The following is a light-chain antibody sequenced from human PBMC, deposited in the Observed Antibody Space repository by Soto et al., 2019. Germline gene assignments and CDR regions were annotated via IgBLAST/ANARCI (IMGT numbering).Light chain of an antibody. CDR2: GAS. Sequence: DIQMTQSPSSLSASIGDRVTITCRASQDLGKCLAWYQQKPGKVPNLLIYGASTLQLGVPPRFSGSGSGTEFTLSISSLQPEDVATYYCQKYNSAPWTFGQGTKVEIK. CDR1: QDLGKC. J-gene: IGKJ1*01. CDR3: QKYNSAPWT. V-gene: IGKV1-27*01.